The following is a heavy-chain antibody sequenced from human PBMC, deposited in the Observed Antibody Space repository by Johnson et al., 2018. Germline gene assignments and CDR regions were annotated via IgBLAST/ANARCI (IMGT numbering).Heavy chain of an antibody. D-gene: IGHD3-10*01. CDR3: ARGRDFYGSGLDAFDM. V-gene: IGHV3-74*01. CDR2: ISRDGSPR. Sequence: VQLQESGGGLVQPGGSLRLSCAASGFTFSSYSMHWVRQGPGKGLVWVSRISRDGSPRSYADSVKGRFTIPRANAKNTIYVQMNSLRAEETAVYFCARGRDFYGSGLDAFDMWGQGTMVTVSS. J-gene: IGHJ3*02. CDR1: GFTFSSYS.